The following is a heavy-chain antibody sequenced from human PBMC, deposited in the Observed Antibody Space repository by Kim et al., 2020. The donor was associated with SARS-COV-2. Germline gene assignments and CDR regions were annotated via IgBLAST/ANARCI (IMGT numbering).Heavy chain of an antibody. CDR2: IYYSGST. CDR1: GGSISSSSYY. V-gene: IGHV4-39*01. Sequence: SETLSLTCTVSGGSISSSSYYWGWIRQPPGKGLEWIGSIYYSGSTYYNPSLKSRVTISVDTSKNQFSLRLSSVTAADTAVYYCARRVDIVATRYNWFDPWGQGTLVTVSS. J-gene: IGHJ5*02. CDR3: ARRVDIVATRYNWFDP. D-gene: IGHD5-12*01.